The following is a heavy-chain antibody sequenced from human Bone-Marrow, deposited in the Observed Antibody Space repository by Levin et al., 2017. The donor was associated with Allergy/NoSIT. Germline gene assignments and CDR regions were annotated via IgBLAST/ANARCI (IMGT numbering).Heavy chain of an antibody. CDR2: TYYRSKWYN. Sequence: SQTLSLTCAISGDSVSSNSAAWNWIRQSPSRGLEWLGRTYYRSKWYNDYAVSVKSRITIKPDTSKNQFSLQLNSVTPEDTAVYYCAKLHSGSYYFGSDCWGQGTLVTVSS. J-gene: IGHJ4*02. CDR1: GDSVSSNSAA. D-gene: IGHD1-26*01. CDR3: AKLHSGSYYFGSDC. V-gene: IGHV6-1*01.